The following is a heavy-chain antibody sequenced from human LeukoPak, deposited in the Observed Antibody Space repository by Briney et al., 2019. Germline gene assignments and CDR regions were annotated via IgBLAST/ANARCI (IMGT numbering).Heavy chain of an antibody. D-gene: IGHD2-2*01. J-gene: IGHJ4*02. V-gene: IGHV3-23*01. CDR3: AKDLWDCSSTSCYWGSFDN. CDR1: GFTFSSYA. CDR2: VSGGGGST. Sequence: GGSLRLSCAASGFTFSSYAMSWVRQAPGKGLEWVSAVSGGGGSTYFADSVKGRFTISRDNSKNTLYLQMNSLRAEDTAVYYCAKDLWDCSSTSCYWGSFDNWGQGTLVTVSS.